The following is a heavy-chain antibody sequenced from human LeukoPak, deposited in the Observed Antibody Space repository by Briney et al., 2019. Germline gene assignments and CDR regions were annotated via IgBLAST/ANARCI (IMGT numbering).Heavy chain of an antibody. Sequence: PSETLSLTCTVSGGSISSSSYYWGWIRQPPGKGLEWIGSIYYSGSTYYNPSLKSRVTISVDTSKNQFSLKLSSVTAADTAVYYCARHREGAPRAFDIWGQGTMVTVSS. J-gene: IGHJ3*02. CDR3: ARHREGAPRAFDI. CDR2: IYYSGST. D-gene: IGHD1-26*01. V-gene: IGHV4-39*01. CDR1: GGSISSSSYY.